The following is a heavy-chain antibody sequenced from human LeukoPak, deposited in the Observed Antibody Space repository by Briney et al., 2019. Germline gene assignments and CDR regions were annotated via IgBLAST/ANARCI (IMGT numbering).Heavy chain of an antibody. CDR1: GGSISSGSYY. CDR3: ARDRDGYNSADYYFYYYLDV. J-gene: IGHJ6*03. Sequence: SETLSLTCTVSGGSISSGSYYWSWIRQPAGKGLEWIGRIYTSGSTNYNPSLKSRVTISVDTSKNQFSLKLSSVTAADTAVYYCARDRDGYNSADYYFYYYLDVWGKGTTVTISS. CDR2: IYTSGST. V-gene: IGHV4-61*02. D-gene: IGHD5-24*01.